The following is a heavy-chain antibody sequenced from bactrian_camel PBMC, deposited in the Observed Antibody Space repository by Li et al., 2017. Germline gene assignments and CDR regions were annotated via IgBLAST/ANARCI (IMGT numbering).Heavy chain of an antibody. Sequence: QVQLVESGGGTVQAGGSLRLSCAATGVTSRYSMAWFRQAPGKGLEIIATIDGAGTSTYYYIDSVKGRFTISRDNAKNTLYLQLSRLKTEVTAMYYCETRGKRGQGTQVTVS. V-gene: IGHV3S14*01. CDR1: GVTSRYS. CDR3: ETRGK. J-gene: IGHJ4*01. CDR2: IDGAGTST.